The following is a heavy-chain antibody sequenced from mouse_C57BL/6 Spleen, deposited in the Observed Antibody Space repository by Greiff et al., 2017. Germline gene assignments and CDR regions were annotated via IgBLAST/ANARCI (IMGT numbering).Heavy chain of an antibody. V-gene: IGHV3-8*01. J-gene: IGHJ2*01. CDR3: ARWRNLGYFDY. Sequence: EVQLVESGPGLAKPSQTLSLTCSVTGYSITSDYWNWIRKFPGNKLEYMGYISYCGSTYYNPSLNSRISITRDTSKTQYYLQWNSVPTEDTATCDCARWRNLGYFDYWGQGTTLTVSS. CDR2: ISYCGST. CDR1: GYSITSDY.